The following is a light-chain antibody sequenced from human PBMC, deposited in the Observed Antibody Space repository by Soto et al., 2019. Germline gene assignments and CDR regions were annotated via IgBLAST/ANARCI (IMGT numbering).Light chain of an antibody. J-gene: IGKJ1*01. Sequence: DIQMTQSTSSLSESVGDRVTITCRASQSIRRYLNWYQHKPGKAPNLLIYAAFSLESGVQSRFSGSGSGTEFTHTISGLQPEAVATYYCQRSYSFWTFGQETKVEIK. CDR2: AAF. CDR1: QSIRRY. V-gene: IGKV1-39*01. CDR3: QRSYSFWT.